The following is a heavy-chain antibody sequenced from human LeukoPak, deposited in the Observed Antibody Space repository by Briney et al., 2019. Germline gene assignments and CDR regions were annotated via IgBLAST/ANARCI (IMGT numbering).Heavy chain of an antibody. D-gene: IGHD4-17*01. Sequence: GGSLRLSCAGSGFTFSAYSMNWVRRAPGKGLEWVSSISSSGRHKYYVDSVKGRFAISRDDAENSLYLQMNSLRVDDTALYYCVRDMNTVTTCYLHHWGQGTLVTVSS. CDR3: VRDMNTVTTCYLHH. V-gene: IGHV3-21*06. J-gene: IGHJ1*01. CDR1: GFTFSAYS. CDR2: ISSSGRHK.